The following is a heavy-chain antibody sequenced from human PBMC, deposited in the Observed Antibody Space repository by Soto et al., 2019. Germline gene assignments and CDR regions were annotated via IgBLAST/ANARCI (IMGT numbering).Heavy chain of an antibody. Sequence: GGSLRLSCAASGFTFSSYGMHWVRQAPGKGLEWVAVIWYDGSNKYYADSVKGRFTISRDNSKNTLYLQMNSLRAEDTAVYYCARSRDSSGYYPEAGFDYWGQGTLVTVSS. CDR3: ARSRDSSGYYPEAGFDY. D-gene: IGHD3-22*01. CDR2: IWYDGSNK. CDR1: GFTFSSYG. V-gene: IGHV3-33*01. J-gene: IGHJ4*02.